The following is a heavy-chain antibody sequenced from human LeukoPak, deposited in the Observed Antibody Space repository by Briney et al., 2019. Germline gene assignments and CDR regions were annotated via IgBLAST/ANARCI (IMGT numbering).Heavy chain of an antibody. V-gene: IGHV3-7*01. D-gene: IGHD6-19*01. CDR3: ARETDQGYSSGWYY. CDR1: GFTFSSYW. Sequence: GGSLRLSCAASGFTFSSYWMSWVRQAPGKGLEWVANIKQDGSEKYYVDSVKGRFTISRDNAKNSLYLQMNSLRAEDTAVYYCARETDQGYSSGWYYWGQGPWSPSPQ. J-gene: IGHJ4*02. CDR2: IKQDGSEK.